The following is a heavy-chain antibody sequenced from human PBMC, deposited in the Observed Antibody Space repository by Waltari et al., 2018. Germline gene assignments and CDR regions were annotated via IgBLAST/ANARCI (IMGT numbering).Heavy chain of an antibody. V-gene: IGHV4-30-4*08. Sequence: QVQLKEWGPGLVKPSQTLSLTCTVSVGSISSGDYYWSWIRRRPGKGLEWIGYIDYRGCTDSNPARKSRATISVDKSKNLYSLRRSSENAADTAVYYCARVGVAATLAYFDYWGQGTLVTVSS. D-gene: IGHD2-15*01. J-gene: IGHJ4*02. CDR2: IDYRGCT. CDR3: ARVGVAATLAYFDY. CDR1: VGSISSGDYY.